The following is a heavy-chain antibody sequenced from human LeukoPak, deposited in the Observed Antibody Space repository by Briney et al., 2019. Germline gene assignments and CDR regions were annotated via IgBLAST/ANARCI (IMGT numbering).Heavy chain of an antibody. J-gene: IGHJ4*02. CDR2: IYYSGST. Sequence: SETLSLTCTVSGGSISSYYWSWIRQPPGQGLEWIGYIYYSGSTNYNPSLKSRVTISVDTSKNQFSLKLSSVTAADTAVYYCARSPIVVVPAAYFDYWGQGTLVTVSS. D-gene: IGHD2-2*01. V-gene: IGHV4-59*01. CDR3: ARSPIVVVPAAYFDY. CDR1: GGSISSYY.